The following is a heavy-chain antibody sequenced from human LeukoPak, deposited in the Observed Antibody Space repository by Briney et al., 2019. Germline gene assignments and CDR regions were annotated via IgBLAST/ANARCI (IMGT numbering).Heavy chain of an antibody. D-gene: IGHD6-19*01. CDR1: GFTLSSYD. Sequence: GGSLRLSCAASGFTLSSYDMHWVRHATGKGLEWVSGIGTPGDTYYPDSVKGRFTMSRENARNSLYLQMNSLRAENTAVYYCARAKAGTHYFDYWGQGALVTVSS. V-gene: IGHV3-13*01. J-gene: IGHJ4*02. CDR2: IGTPGDT. CDR3: ARAKAGTHYFDY.